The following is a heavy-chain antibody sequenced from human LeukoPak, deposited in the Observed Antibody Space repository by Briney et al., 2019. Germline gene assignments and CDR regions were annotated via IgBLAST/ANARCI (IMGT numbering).Heavy chain of an antibody. J-gene: IGHJ4*02. CDR3: ARDKSWSNSGSYNYFDY. CDR1: GYTFTGYY. D-gene: IGHD1-26*01. CDR2: INPNGGGT. V-gene: IGHV1-2*02. Sequence: ASVKVSCKASGYTFTGYYIHWLRQAPGQGLEWMGWINPNGGGTNYAQKFQGRVTMTRDTSTSTVYMELSSLRSEDTAVYYCARDKSWSNSGSYNYFDYWGQGTLVTVSS.